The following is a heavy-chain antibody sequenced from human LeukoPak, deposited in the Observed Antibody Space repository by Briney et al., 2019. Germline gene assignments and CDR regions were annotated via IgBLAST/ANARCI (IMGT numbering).Heavy chain of an antibody. V-gene: IGHV5-51*01. CDR2: IYPGDSDT. D-gene: IGHD6-13*01. CDR1: GYSFTSYW. J-gene: IGHJ4*02. CDR3: ARVVAAAGSFYYFDY. Sequence: GESLKISCKGSGYSFTSYWIGWVRQMPGKGLEWMGIIYPGDSDTRYSPSFQSQVTISADKSISTAYLQWSSLKASDTAMYYCARVVAAAGSFYYFDYWGQGTLVTVSS.